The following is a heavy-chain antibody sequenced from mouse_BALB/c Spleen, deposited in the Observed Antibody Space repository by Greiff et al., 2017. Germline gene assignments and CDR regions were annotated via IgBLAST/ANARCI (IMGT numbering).Heavy chain of an antibody. J-gene: IGHJ4*01. D-gene: IGHD1-1*01. V-gene: IGHV14-4*02. CDR1: GFNIKDYY. CDR3: TLYYGSSYAMDY. Sequence: EVQLQQSGAELVRSGASVKLSCTASGFNIKDYYMHWVKQRPEQGLEWIGWIDPENGDTEYAPKFQGKATMTADTSSNTAYLQLSSLTSEDTAVYYCTLYYGSSYAMDYWGQGTSVTVSS. CDR2: IDPENGDT.